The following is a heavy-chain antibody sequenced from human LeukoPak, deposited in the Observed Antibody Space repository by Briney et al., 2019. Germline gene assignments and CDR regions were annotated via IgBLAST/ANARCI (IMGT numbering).Heavy chain of an antibody. CDR3: AAPFATSCPGIAY. Sequence: SETLSLTCSVSGGSISTYYWNWIRQPPGKGLEWIGTVYYSGRTYYNPSLESRVTLFVDTSKNQSSLKLGSVTAADTAVYHCAAPFATSCPGIAYGGRGTLLTV. CDR2: VYYSGRT. D-gene: IGHD2-2*01. CDR1: GGSISTYY. J-gene: IGHJ4*02. V-gene: IGHV4-59*04.